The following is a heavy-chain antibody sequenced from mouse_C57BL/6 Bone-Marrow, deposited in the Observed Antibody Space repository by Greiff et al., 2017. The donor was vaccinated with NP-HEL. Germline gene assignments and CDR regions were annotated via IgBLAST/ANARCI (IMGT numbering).Heavy chain of an antibody. J-gene: IGHJ4*01. CDR1: GFNIKDYY. CDR3: TIGYDGYFFMDY. V-gene: IGHV14-1*01. Sequence: EVQLQQSGAELVRPGASVKLSCTASGFNIKDYYMHWVKQRPEQGLEWIGRIDPEDGDTEYAPKFQGKATMTADTSSNTAYLQLSSLTSEDTAVYYCTIGYDGYFFMDYWGQGTSVTVSS. CDR2: IDPEDGDT. D-gene: IGHD2-3*01.